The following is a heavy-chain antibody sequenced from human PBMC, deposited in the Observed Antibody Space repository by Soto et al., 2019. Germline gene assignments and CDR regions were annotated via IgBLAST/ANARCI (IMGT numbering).Heavy chain of an antibody. V-gene: IGHV4-31*03. Sequence: SETLSLTCTVSGGSISSGGYYWSWIRQHPGKGLEWIGYIYYSGSTYYNPSLKSRVTISVDTSKNQFSLKLSSVTAADTAVYYCARVGGRNVAFDIWGQGTMVTISS. CDR3: ARVGGRNVAFDI. CDR2: IYYSGST. CDR1: GGSISSGGYY. J-gene: IGHJ3*02.